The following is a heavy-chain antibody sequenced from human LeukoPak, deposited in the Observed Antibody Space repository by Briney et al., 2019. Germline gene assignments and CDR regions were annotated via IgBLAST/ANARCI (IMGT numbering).Heavy chain of an antibody. D-gene: IGHD4-11*01. V-gene: IGHV4-4*09. CDR3: AKSYFDYSTYYSYYFNL. CDR1: GGSISGGY. J-gene: IGHJ4*02. Sequence: KSSETLSHTCTVSGGSISGGYWSWIRQPPGRGLEWIGYVYTSGSTNYNPSLKSRVTISVDTSKSQFALKLSSVTAADTAVYYCAKSYFDYSTYYSYYFNLWGQGALVTVSS. CDR2: VYTSGST.